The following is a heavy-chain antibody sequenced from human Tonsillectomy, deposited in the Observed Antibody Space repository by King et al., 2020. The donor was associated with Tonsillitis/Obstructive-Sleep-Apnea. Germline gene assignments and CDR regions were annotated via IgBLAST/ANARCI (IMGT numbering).Heavy chain of an antibody. CDR3: ARVRTSSPVYNLDY. Sequence: VQLVESGGGLVQPGGSLRLSCAASGFTFSDHYMDWVRQAPGKGLEWVGRTRNKAHSYTTEYAASVKGRFTISRDDSENSLYLHMNSLKTEDTAVYYCARVRTSSPVYNLDYWGQGTLVTVSS. V-gene: IGHV3-72*01. CDR2: TRNKAHSYTT. CDR1: GFTFSDHY. J-gene: IGHJ4*02. D-gene: IGHD1-14*01.